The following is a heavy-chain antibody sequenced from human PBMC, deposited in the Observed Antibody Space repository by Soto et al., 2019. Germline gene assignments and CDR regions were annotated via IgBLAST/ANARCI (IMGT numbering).Heavy chain of an antibody. Sequence: PGGSLILSGATSGWTPCGYAINWVRQAPGKGLEWVSSISGSGANTYYADSVKGRFTISRDNSKNTLSLQMTSLRADDTAVYYCAKSPDFYYDGMDVWGQVSAVT. V-gene: IGHV3-23*01. CDR2: ISGSGANT. CDR3: AKSPDFYYDGMDV. CDR1: GWTPCGYA. J-gene: IGHJ6*01.